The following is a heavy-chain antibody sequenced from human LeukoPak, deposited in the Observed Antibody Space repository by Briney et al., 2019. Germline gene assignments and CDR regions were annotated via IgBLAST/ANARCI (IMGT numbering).Heavy chain of an antibody. J-gene: IGHJ4*02. CDR2: ISSSSSTI. Sequence: PGGSLRLSCEVSGFTFSTYEMNWVRQAPGKGLEWVSYISSSSSTIYYADSVKGRFTISRDNAKNSLYLQMNSLRAEDTAVYYCARGTLWFGDLFDYWGQGTLVTVSS. V-gene: IGHV3-48*01. CDR3: ARGTLWFGDLFDY. D-gene: IGHD3-10*01. CDR1: GFTFSTYE.